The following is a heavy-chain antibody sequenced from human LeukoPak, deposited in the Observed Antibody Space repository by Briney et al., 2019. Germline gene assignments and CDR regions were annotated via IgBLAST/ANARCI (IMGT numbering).Heavy chain of an antibody. CDR1: GYTLTELS. J-gene: IGHJ6*02. CDR3: ARGEGYGGIYGMDV. CDR2: FDPEDGET. V-gene: IGHV1-24*01. Sequence: ASVKVSCKVSGYTLTELSMHWVRQAPGKGLEWMGGFDPEDGETIYAQKFQGRVTMTTDTSTSTAYMELRSLRSDDTAVYYCARGEGYGGIYGMDVWGQGTTVTVSS. D-gene: IGHD4-23*01.